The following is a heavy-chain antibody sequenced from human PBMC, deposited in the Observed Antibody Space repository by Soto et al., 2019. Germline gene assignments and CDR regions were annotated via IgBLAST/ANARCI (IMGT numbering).Heavy chain of an antibody. Sequence: EVQLVESGGGLVQPGGSLRLSCAASRFTFSSYAMHWVRQAPGKGLEYVSAISSNGGSTYYANSVKGRFTISRDNSKNTLYLQMGSLRAEDMAVYYCAREGGGYYFDYWGQGTLVTVSS. CDR2: ISSNGGST. V-gene: IGHV3-64*01. D-gene: IGHD3-16*01. CDR1: RFTFSSYA. CDR3: AREGGGYYFDY. J-gene: IGHJ4*02.